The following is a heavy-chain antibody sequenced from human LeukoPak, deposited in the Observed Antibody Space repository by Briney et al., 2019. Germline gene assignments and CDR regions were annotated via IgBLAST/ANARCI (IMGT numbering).Heavy chain of an antibody. CDR3: AREGGTHVLRFLEWLFYPDAFDI. Sequence: PGGSLRLSCSASGFTFSNSAMHWVRQAPGKGLEWVAVISYDGSNKYYADSVKGRFTISRDNSKNTLYLQMNSLRAEDTAVYYCAREGGTHVLRFLEWLFYPDAFDIWGQGTMVTVSS. V-gene: IGHV3-30*19. CDR1: GFTFSNSA. D-gene: IGHD3-3*01. CDR2: ISYDGSNK. J-gene: IGHJ3*02.